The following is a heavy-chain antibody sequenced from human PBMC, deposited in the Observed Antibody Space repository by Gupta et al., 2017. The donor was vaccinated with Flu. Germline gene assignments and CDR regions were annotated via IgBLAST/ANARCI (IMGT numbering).Heavy chain of an antibody. CDR1: GGSFSGYY. D-gene: IGHD2-15*01. CDR3: ASNLLGARGYCSGGSCYSVSR. Sequence: QQWGAGLLKPSETLSLTCAVYGGSFSGYYWSWIRQPPGKGLEWIGEINHSGSTNYNPSLKSRVTISVDTSKNQFSLKLSSVTAADTAVYYCASNLLGARGYCSGGSCYSVSRWGQGTLVTVSS. J-gene: IGHJ4*02. CDR2: INHSGST. V-gene: IGHV4-34*01.